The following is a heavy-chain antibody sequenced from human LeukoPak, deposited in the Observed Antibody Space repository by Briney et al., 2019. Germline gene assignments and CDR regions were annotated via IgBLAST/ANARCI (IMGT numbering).Heavy chain of an antibody. J-gene: IGHJ4*02. CDR3: ARGPGWIQLGKGFDY. CDR1: GGSISSYY. D-gene: IGHD5-18*01. CDR2: IYYSGST. Sequence: SETLSLTCTVSGGSISSYYWSWIRQPPGKGLEWIGYIYYSGSTNYNPSLKSRVTISVDTSKNQFSLKLSSVTAADTAVYYCARGPGWIQLGKGFDYWGQGTLVTVSS. V-gene: IGHV4-59*01.